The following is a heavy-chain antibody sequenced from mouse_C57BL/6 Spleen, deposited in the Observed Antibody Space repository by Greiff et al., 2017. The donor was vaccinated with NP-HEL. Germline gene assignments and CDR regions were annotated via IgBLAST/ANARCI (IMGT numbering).Heavy chain of an antibody. CDR2: INYDGSST. J-gene: IGHJ3*01. Sequence: EVQVVESEGGLVQPGSSMKLSCTASGFTFSDYYMAWVRQVPEKGLEWVANINYDGSSTYYLDSLKSRFIISRDNAKNILYLQMSSLKSEDTATYYCARVGYSNWFAYWGQGTLVTVSA. CDR3: ARVGYSNWFAY. V-gene: IGHV5-16*01. CDR1: GFTFSDYY. D-gene: IGHD2-5*01.